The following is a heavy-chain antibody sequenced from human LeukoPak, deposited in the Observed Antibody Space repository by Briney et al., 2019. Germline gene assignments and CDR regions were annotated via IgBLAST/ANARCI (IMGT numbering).Heavy chain of an antibody. Sequence: QTGGSLRLSCAASGFTFSNYGMHWVRQAPGKGLEWVAFIHYDGSNKSYADSVKGRFTISRDNSKNTLYLQMNSLRAEDTAVYYCAKDQFTYDDILTGYSLFDYWGQGTLVTVSS. D-gene: IGHD3-9*01. CDR3: AKDQFTYDDILTGYSLFDY. CDR2: IHYDGSNK. V-gene: IGHV3-30*02. J-gene: IGHJ4*02. CDR1: GFTFSNYG.